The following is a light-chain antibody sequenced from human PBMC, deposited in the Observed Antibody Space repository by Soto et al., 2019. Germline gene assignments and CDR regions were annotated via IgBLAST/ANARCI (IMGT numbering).Light chain of an antibody. V-gene: IGKV2-28*01. J-gene: IGKJ1*01. CDR3: MQALHSPRT. CDR2: LGS. CDR1: QSLLHSNGYNY. Sequence: DIVMTQSPLSLPVTPGEPAPISCRSSQSLLHSNGYNYLDWYLQKPGQSPQLLIYLGSNRSSGVPDRFSGSGSGTDLTLKISSVEAEDVGVYYCMQALHSPRTFGQGTKVEIK.